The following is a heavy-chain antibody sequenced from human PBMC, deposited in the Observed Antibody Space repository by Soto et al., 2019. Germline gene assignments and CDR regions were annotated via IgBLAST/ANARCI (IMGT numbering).Heavy chain of an antibody. Sequence: QVQLQESGPGLVKPSGTLSLTCTVSGGSITSSSWWSWVRQPPGKGLEWIAEIYHSGSTNSNPSLKSRVTISVDKSKSQFSRKLTSVTAADTAMYYCARKTYGGLSDFWGQGTLVTVSS. CDR3: ARKTYGGLSDF. CDR2: IYHSGST. J-gene: IGHJ4*02. D-gene: IGHD4-17*01. CDR1: GGSITSSSW. V-gene: IGHV4-4*02.